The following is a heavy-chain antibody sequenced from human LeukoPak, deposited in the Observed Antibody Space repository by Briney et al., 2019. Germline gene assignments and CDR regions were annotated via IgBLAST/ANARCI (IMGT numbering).Heavy chain of an antibody. CDR1: GGYISGYY. J-gene: IGHJ4*02. Sequence: SETLSLTCTVSGGYISGYYWSWVRQPPGKGLEYIGYIHYTGSTNYNPSLKSRVTISVDTSKNRFSLKLSSVTAADTAVYYCARHVPGPDTAMLTDYWGQGALVTVSS. D-gene: IGHD5-18*01. CDR2: IHYTGST. V-gene: IGHV4-59*08. CDR3: ARHVPGPDTAMLTDY.